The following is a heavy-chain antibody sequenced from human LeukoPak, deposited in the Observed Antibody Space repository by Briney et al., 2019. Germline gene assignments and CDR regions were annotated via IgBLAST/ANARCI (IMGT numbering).Heavy chain of an antibody. D-gene: IGHD6-19*01. J-gene: IGHJ4*02. V-gene: IGHV4-34*01. CDR3: ASVGYSSGWHFFDY. CDR2: INHSGST. Sequence: PSETLSLTCTVSGGSISSYYWSWIRQPPGKGLEWIGEINHSGSTNYNPSLKSRVTISVDTSKNQFSLKLSSVTAADTAVYYCASVGYSSGWHFFDYWGQGTLVTVSS. CDR1: GGSISSYY.